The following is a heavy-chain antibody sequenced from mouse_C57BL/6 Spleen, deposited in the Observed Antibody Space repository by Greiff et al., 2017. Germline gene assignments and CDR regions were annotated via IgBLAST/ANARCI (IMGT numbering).Heavy chain of an antibody. CDR1: GFTFTDYY. J-gene: IGHJ2*01. D-gene: IGHD4-1*02. Sequence: EVKLMESGGGLVQPGGSLSLSCAASGFTFTDYYMSWVRQPPGKALEWLGFIRNKANGYTTEYNASVKGRFTISRDNSQSILYLQMNALRAEDSATYYCARSSTGTGGFDYWGQGTTLTVSS. V-gene: IGHV7-3*01. CDR2: IRNKANGYTT. CDR3: ARSSTGTGGFDY.